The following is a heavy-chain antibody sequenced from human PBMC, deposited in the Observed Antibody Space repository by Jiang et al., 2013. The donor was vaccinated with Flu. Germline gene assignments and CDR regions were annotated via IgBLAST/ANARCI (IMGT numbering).Heavy chain of an antibody. CDR3: ARAQKYSGSELPYFDY. V-gene: IGHV4-39*07. J-gene: IGHJ4*02. D-gene: IGHD5-12*01. CDR2: IYDSGST. Sequence: GLLKPSETLSLTCTVSGGSISSSDYYWVWIRQPPGKGLEWIGSIYDSGSTYYNPSLKTRVTMSVDTSKNRFSLKLSSVTAADTAVFYCARAQKYSGSELPYFDYWGQGTLVTVSS. CDR1: GGSISSSDYY.